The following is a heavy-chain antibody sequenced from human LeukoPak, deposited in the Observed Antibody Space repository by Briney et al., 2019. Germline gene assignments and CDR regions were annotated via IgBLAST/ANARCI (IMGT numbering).Heavy chain of an antibody. V-gene: IGHV4-61*02. J-gene: IGHJ6*03. CDR3: ARSVRVRGNYYYMDV. Sequence: SETLSLTCTVSGGSISSGSYYWSWIRQPAGKGLEWIGRIYTSGSTNYNPSLKSRVTMSVDTSKNQFSLKLSSVTAADTAVYYCARSVRVRGNYYYMDVWGKGTTVTISS. D-gene: IGHD3-10*01. CDR1: GGSISSGSYY. CDR2: IYTSGST.